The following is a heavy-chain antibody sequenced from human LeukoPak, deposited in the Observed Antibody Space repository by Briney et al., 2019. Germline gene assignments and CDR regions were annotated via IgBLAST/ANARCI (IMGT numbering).Heavy chain of an antibody. J-gene: IGHJ3*02. CDR2: IKQDGSEK. Sequence: NPGGSLRLSCAASGFTFSSYWMGWVRQAPGKGLGWVANIKQDGSEKYYVDSVKGRFTISRDNAKNSLYLQMNSLRAEDTAVYYCASFIARYAFDIWGQGTMVTVSS. CDR3: ASFIARYAFDI. D-gene: IGHD6-13*01. CDR1: GFTFSSYW. V-gene: IGHV3-7*01.